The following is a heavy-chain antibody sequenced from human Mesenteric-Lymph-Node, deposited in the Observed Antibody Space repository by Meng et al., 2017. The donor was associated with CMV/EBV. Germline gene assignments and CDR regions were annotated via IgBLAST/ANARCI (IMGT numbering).Heavy chain of an antibody. CDR2: IKKDGSAQ. CDR3: VRRPALEYWDWFDP. CDR1: GFMFSNYG. V-gene: IGHV3-7*01. Sequence: GESLKISCAASGFMFSNYGMTWVRQAPGQGLEWVANIKKDGSAQYYVDSVKGRFTISRDNAKNSLYLQMNSLRVEDTAVYYCVRRPALEYWDWFDPWGQGTPVTVSS. D-gene: IGHD2-8*02. J-gene: IGHJ5*02.